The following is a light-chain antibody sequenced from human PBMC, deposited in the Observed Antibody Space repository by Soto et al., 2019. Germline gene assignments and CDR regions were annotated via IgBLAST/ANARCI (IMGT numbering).Light chain of an antibody. CDR3: QQYNNWWT. Sequence: EIVMTQSPATLSVSPGERATLSCRASQSVSSNLAWYQQKPGQAPRLLIYGASTRATGIPARFSGSGSGTEFTLTIRSLQSEDFAVYFCQQYNNWWTFGQGTKLDIK. CDR1: QSVSSN. V-gene: IGKV3-15*01. CDR2: GAS. J-gene: IGKJ1*01.